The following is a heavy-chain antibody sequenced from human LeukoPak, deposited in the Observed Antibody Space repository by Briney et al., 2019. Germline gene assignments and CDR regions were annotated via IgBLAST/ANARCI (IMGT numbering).Heavy chain of an antibody. J-gene: IGHJ4*02. CDR3: ASPHLGYCSSTSCYTRLPFDY. Sequence: ASVKVSCKASGGTFSSYAISWVRQAPGQGLEWMGGIIPIFGTANYAQKFQGRVTITTDESTSTAYMELSSLRSEDTAVYYCASPHLGYCSSTSCYTRLPFDYWGQGTLVTVSS. V-gene: IGHV1-69*05. D-gene: IGHD2-2*02. CDR1: GGTFSSYA. CDR2: IIPIFGTA.